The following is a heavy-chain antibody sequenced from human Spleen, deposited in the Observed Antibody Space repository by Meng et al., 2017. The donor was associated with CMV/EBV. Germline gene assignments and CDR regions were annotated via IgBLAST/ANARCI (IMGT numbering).Heavy chain of an antibody. CDR1: GFTFSSYS. D-gene: IGHD6-13*01. J-gene: IGHJ4*02. CDR3: ARVRIAAADYYFDY. V-gene: IGHV3-21*01. Sequence: EVQLVESGGGLVKPGVSLRLSCAASGFTFSSYSMNWVRQAPGKGLEWVSSISSSSSYIYYADSVKGRFTISRDNAKNSLYLQMNSLRAEDTAVYYCARVRIAAADYYFDYWGQGTLVTVSS. CDR2: ISSSSSYI.